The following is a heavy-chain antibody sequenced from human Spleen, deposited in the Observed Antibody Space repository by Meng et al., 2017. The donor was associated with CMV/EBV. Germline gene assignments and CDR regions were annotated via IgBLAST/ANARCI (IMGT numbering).Heavy chain of an antibody. J-gene: IGHJ3*01. V-gene: IGHV3-73*01. Sequence: GGSRRGCCAASGFTFSGSAMHWVRQASGKGLEWVGRIRIKANSYATVYAASVKGRFTISRDDSKNTAYLQMNSLKIEDTAVYYSSRQFSHWAFDLWGQG. CDR1: GFTFSGSA. CDR3: SRQFSHWAFDL. CDR2: IRIKANSYAT.